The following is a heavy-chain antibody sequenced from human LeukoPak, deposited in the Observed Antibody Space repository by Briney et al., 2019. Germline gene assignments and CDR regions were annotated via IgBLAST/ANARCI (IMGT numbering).Heavy chain of an antibody. V-gene: IGHV3-7*03. CDR1: GFTFSSYW. CDR3: AKGPKKQMVGSRGYYFDF. D-gene: IGHD6-13*01. Sequence: GGSLRLSCAASGFTFSSYWMSWVRQAPGKGLEWVSNIKQDGSEKYYVDSVKGRFTISRDNSKNSLYLQMNRLRAEDTAVYYCAKGPKKQMVGSRGYYFDFWGQGTLVTVSS. J-gene: IGHJ4*02. CDR2: IKQDGSEK.